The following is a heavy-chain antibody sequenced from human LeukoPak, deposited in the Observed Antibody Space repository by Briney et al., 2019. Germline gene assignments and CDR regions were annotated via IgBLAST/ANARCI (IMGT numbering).Heavy chain of an antibody. Sequence: SETLSLTCTVSGGSMSNYYWNWIRQPPGKGLEWIGYISASGTTNYNPSLMSRVTISVDTSKNQFSLKLSPVTAADTAVYYCARGLRYYYYYMDVWGKGTTVTVSS. CDR1: GGSMSNYY. J-gene: IGHJ6*03. V-gene: IGHV4-4*09. CDR3: ARGLRYYYYYMDV. CDR2: ISASGTT.